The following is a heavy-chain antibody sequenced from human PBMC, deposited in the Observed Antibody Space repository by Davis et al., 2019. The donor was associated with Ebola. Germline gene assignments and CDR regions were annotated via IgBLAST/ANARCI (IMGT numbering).Heavy chain of an antibody. Sequence: SETLSLTCTVSGGSISSSSYYWGWIRQPPGKGLEWIGSIYYSGSTYYNPSLKSRVTISVDTSKNQFSLKLSSVTAADTAVYYCARQALRFLEWLYYMDVWGKGTTVTVSS. J-gene: IGHJ6*03. V-gene: IGHV4-39*01. CDR3: ARQALRFLEWLYYMDV. CDR2: IYYSGST. CDR1: GGSISSSSYY. D-gene: IGHD3-3*01.